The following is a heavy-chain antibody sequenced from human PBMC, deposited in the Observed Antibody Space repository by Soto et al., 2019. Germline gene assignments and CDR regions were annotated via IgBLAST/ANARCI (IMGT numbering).Heavy chain of an antibody. CDR3: AKSGSGSSSRYLDY. D-gene: IGHD6-13*01. CDR2: ISYDGSNK. J-gene: IGHJ4*02. Sequence: QVQLVESGGGVVQPGRSLRLSCAASGFTFSSYGMHWVRQAPGKGLEWVAVISYDGSNKYYADSVKGRFTISRDNSKNTLYLQMNSLRAEDTAVYYCAKSGSGSSSRYLDYWGQGTLVTVSS. CDR1: GFTFSSYG. V-gene: IGHV3-30*18.